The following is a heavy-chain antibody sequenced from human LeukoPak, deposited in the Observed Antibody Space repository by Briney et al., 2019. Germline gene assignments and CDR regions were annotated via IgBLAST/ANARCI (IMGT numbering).Heavy chain of an antibody. D-gene: IGHD3-16*01. Sequence: PGGPLTFDCPAPAFTFSSYSMNRLRQAPGKGREWVSSVNSGSSYIYYEDSVKGRFTISRDNAKNSLYLQMNSLRAEHTAVYYCARFGSNYFYSYRDVWGKATTVTVSS. CDR3: ARFGSNYFYSYRDV. V-gene: IGHV3-21*01. CDR1: AFTFSSYS. J-gene: IGHJ6*03. CDR2: VNSGSSYI.